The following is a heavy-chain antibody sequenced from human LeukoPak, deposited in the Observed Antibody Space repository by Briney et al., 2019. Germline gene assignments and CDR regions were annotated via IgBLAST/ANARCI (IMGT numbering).Heavy chain of an antibody. CDR3: ARRYKKVGKENWFDP. CDR1: GNTFGNYD. CDR2: MNPNGGHT. Sequence: ASVKVSCKASGNTFGNYDVIWVRQATGQGPEWMGWMNPNGGHTGYAQKFQGRVTMTRNTSISTAYMELSSLRSEDTAVYYCARRYKKVGKENWFDPWGQGTLVAVSS. D-gene: IGHD5-18*01. J-gene: IGHJ5*02. V-gene: IGHV1-8*01.